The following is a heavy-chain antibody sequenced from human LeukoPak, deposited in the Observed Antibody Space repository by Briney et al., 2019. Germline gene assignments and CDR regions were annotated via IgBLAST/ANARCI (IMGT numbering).Heavy chain of an antibody. CDR3: ARLLMRHMVRGVISP. D-gene: IGHD3-10*01. V-gene: IGHV3-7*03. CDR1: GFTFSSYW. Sequence: GGSLRLSCAASGFTFSSYWMSWVRQAPGKGLEWVANIKQDGSEKYYVDSVKGRFTISRDNAKNSLYLQMNSLRAEDTAVYYCARLLMRHMVRGVISPWGQGTLVTVSS. CDR2: IKQDGSEK. J-gene: IGHJ5*02.